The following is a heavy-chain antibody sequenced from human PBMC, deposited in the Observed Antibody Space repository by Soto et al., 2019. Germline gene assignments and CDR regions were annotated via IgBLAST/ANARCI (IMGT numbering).Heavy chain of an antibody. CDR1: GGTFSSYA. Sequence: GASVKVSCKASGGTFSSYAISWVRQAPGQGLEWMGGIIPIFGTANYAQKFQGRVTITADESTSTAYMELSSLRSEDTAVYYCARGGYYGLGSYSGYYCYGMDVWGQGTTVTVSS. J-gene: IGHJ6*02. D-gene: IGHD3-10*01. V-gene: IGHV1-69*13. CDR2: IIPIFGTA. CDR3: ARGGYYGLGSYSGYYCYGMDV.